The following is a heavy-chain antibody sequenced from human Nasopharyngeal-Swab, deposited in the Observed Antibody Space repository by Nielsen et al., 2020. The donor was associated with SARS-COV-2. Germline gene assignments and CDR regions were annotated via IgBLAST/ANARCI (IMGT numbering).Heavy chain of an antibody. D-gene: IGHD6-13*01. CDR3: ARKKQLVRPFDY. Sequence: ASVKVSCKASGYTFTSNDITWVRQAPGQGLEWMGRLNPNTGVANYAQKFQGRVTMTRDTSLSTGYMELSSLRSDDTAVYYCARKKQLVRPFDYWGQGTLVTVSS. J-gene: IGHJ4*02. V-gene: IGHV1-2*06. CDR1: GYTFTSND. CDR2: LNPNTGVA.